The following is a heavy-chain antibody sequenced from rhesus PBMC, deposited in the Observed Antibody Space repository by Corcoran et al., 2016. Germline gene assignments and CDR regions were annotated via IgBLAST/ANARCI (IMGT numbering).Heavy chain of an antibody. CDR1: GASISSNY. V-gene: IGHV4-147*01. J-gene: IGHJ4*01. CDR2: IYGGSGST. D-gene: IGHD6-25*01. CDR3: ARYRGSGDYFDY. Sequence: QVQLQESGPGLVKPSETLSLPCAVSGASISSNYWSWHRQSPGKGLEWLGYIYGGSGSTSYNPSLKSRVTISTDTSKNQFSLKLSSVTAADTAVYYCARYRGSGDYFDYWGQGVLVTVSS.